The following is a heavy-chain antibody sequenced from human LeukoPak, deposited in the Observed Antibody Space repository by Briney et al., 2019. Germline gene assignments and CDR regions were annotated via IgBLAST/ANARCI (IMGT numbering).Heavy chain of an antibody. J-gene: IGHJ3*02. CDR1: GYSISSGYY. Sequence: PSETLSLTCAVSGYSISSGYYWGWIRQPPGKGLEWIGSIYYSGSTYYNPSLKSRVTISVDTSKNQFSLKLSSVTAADTAVYYCARHEGYYDFWSGSYPWASDIWGQGTMVTVSS. D-gene: IGHD3-3*01. CDR3: ARHEGYYDFWSGSYPWASDI. CDR2: IYYSGST. V-gene: IGHV4-38-2*01.